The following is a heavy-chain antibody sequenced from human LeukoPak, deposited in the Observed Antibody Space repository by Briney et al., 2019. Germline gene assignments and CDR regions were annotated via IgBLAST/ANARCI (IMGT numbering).Heavy chain of an antibody. V-gene: IGHV3-23*01. CDR3: AKCARVDWLPIDY. D-gene: IGHD3-9*01. Sequence: PGGSLRLSCTAPGFTFSNYAMSWVRQAPGKGLEWVSAISGSGGSTYYADSVKGRFTISRDNSRHTLYPQMNSLRAEDTAVYYCAKCARVDWLPIDYWGQGTLVTVSS. J-gene: IGHJ4*02. CDR2: ISGSGGST. CDR1: GFTFSNYA.